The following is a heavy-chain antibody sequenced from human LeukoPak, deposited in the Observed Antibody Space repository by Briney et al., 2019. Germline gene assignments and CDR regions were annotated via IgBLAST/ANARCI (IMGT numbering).Heavy chain of an antibody. CDR1: GYTFTNYG. CDR2: ISAYNGNT. J-gene: IGHJ4*02. Sequence: GASVKVSCKASGYTFTNYGITWVRQAPGQGLEWMGWISAYNGNTNYPQKLQGRVTMTTDTPTSTAYMELRSLRSDDTAVYYCARDRNPYDFEGDHPNDYWGRGTLVTVSS. CDR3: ARDRNPYDFEGDHPNDY. V-gene: IGHV1-18*01. D-gene: IGHD3-3*01.